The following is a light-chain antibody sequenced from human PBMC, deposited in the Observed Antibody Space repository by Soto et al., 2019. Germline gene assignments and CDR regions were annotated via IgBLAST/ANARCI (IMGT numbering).Light chain of an antibody. CDR3: QQYNNYSGT. CDR2: KAS. V-gene: IGKV1-5*03. J-gene: IGKJ1*01. CDR1: QSISSW. Sequence: DTQMTQSPSTLSASVGDRVTITCRASQSISSWLAWYQQKQGKAPKLLIYKASSLESGVPSRFSGSGSGTEFTLTISSLQPDDFATYYCQQYNNYSGTFGQGTKVEIK.